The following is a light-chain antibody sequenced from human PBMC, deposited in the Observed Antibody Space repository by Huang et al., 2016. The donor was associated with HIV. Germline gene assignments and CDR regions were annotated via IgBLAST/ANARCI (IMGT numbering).Light chain of an antibody. CDR2: DAS. CDR1: QSVSSY. CDR3: QQRSNWPPIT. V-gene: IGKV3-11*01. J-gene: IGKJ5*01. Sequence: EIVLTQSPATLSLSPGERATLSCRARQSVSSYLAWYQQKPGQAPRLLIYDASDRATGIPARFSGSGSGTDFTLTINSLEPEDFAVYYCQQRSNWPPITFGQGTRLEMK.